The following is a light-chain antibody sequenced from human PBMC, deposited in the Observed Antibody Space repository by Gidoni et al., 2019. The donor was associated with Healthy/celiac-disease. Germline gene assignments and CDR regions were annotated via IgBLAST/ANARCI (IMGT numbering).Light chain of an antibody. CDR2: QDS. CDR1: KLGDKY. CDR3: QAWDSSIVV. Sequence: SYELTQPPSLSVSPGQTASITCSGDKLGDKYACWYQQKPGQSPVLVIYQDSKRPSGIPARFSGSNSGNTATLTISGTQAMDEADYYGQAWDSSIVVFGGGTKLTVL. V-gene: IGLV3-1*01. J-gene: IGLJ2*01.